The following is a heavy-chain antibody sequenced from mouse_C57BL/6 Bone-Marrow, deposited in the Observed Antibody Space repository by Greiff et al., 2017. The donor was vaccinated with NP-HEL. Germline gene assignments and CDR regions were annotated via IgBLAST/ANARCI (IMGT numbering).Heavy chain of an antibody. CDR3: ARGVLLGYAMDY. CDR1: GYAFSSSW. CDR2: IYPGDGDT. J-gene: IGHJ4*01. V-gene: IGHV1-82*01. Sequence: QVQLQQSGPELVKPGASVKISCKASGYAFSSSWMNWVKQRPGKGLEWIGRIYPGDGDTNYNGKFKGKATLTADKSSSTAYMQLSSLTSEDSAVYFCARGVLLGYAMDYWGQGTSVTVSS. D-gene: IGHD4-1*01.